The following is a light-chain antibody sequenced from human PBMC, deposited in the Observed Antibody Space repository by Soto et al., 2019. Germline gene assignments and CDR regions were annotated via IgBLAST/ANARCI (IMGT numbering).Light chain of an antibody. CDR1: QSVSSN. Sequence: EIVMTQSPVTLSVSPGEVATLSWSASQSVSSNLAWYQQKPGQAPRLLIYGASTRATGIPARFSGSGSGTEFTLTISSLQSEDFAVYYCHQYDNWPKTFGQGTRLEIK. V-gene: IGKV3-15*01. CDR2: GAS. J-gene: IGKJ5*01. CDR3: HQYDNWPKT.